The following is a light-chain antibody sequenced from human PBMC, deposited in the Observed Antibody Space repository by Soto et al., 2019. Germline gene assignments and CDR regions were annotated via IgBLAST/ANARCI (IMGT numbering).Light chain of an antibody. V-gene: IGKV1-5*01. CDR1: QSILSW. CDR3: QQYDTYWT. CDR2: DAS. Sequence: DIQMTQSPSTLSASVGDRVTITCRASQSILSWLAWYQHKPGKAPKLLIYDASSLESGVPSRFSGSRSGTEFTLTISLLQADDIATYYCQQYDTYWTFGQGTKVEI. J-gene: IGKJ1*01.